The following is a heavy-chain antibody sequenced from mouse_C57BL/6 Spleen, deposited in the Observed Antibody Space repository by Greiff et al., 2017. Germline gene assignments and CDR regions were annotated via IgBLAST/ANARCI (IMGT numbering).Heavy chain of an antibody. D-gene: IGHD1-1*01. CDR1: GYTFTSYG. V-gene: IGHV1-81*01. CDR3: AKGRGSSFWYFDV. Sequence: VQLQQSGAELARPGASVKLSCKASGYTFTSYGISWVKQRTGQGLEWIGEIYPRSGNTYYNEKFKGKATLTADKSSSTAYMELRSLTSEDSAVYFCAKGRGSSFWYFDVWGTGTTVTVSS. CDR2: IYPRSGNT. J-gene: IGHJ1*03.